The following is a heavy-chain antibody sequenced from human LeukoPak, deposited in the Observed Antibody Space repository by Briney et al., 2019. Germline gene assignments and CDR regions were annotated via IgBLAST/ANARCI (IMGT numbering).Heavy chain of an antibody. D-gene: IGHD2-2*02. J-gene: IGHJ6*03. Sequence: GGSLRLSCAASGFTFSSYSMNWVRQAPGKGLEWVSSISSSSSYIYYADSVKGRFTISRDNAKNSLYLQMNILRAEDTAVYYCARVVVVPAAIGYYYYYMDVWGKGTTVTVSS. CDR2: ISSSSSYI. CDR1: GFTFSSYS. V-gene: IGHV3-21*01. CDR3: ARVVVVPAAIGYYYYYMDV.